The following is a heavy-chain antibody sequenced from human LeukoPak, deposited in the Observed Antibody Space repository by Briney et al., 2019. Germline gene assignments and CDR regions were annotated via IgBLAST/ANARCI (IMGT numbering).Heavy chain of an antibody. CDR1: GFTFSDYY. D-gene: IGHD6-13*01. J-gene: IGHJ6*03. CDR3: ARGGIAAADPDLYYYYYYMDV. Sequence: NPGGSLRLSCAASGFTFSDYYMSWIRQAPGKGLEWVSYISSSGSTIYYADSVKGRFTISRDNAKNSLYLQMNSLRAEDTAVYYCARGGIAAADPDLYYYYYYMDVWGKGTTVTISS. V-gene: IGHV3-11*01. CDR2: ISSSGSTI.